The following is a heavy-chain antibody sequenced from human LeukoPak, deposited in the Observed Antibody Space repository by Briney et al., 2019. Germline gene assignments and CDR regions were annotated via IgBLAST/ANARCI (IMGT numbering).Heavy chain of an antibody. CDR1: GDSISSYY. V-gene: IGHV4-59*01. J-gene: IGHJ4*02. CDR2: IYDSGTT. Sequence: PSETLSLTCTVSGDSISSYYWNWIRQPPGKGLEWIGHIYDSGTTNYNPSLKSRVTISVDTSKNQFSLKLTSVTAADTAVYYCARYRSHIHYVWYFDSWGQGTLVTVSS. D-gene: IGHD3-10*02. CDR3: ARYRSHIHYVWYFDS.